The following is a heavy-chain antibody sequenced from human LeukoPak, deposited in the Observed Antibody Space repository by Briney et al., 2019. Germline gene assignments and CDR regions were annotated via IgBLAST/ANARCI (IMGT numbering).Heavy chain of an antibody. V-gene: IGHV3-30*02. J-gene: IGHJ6*03. Sequence: PGGSLRLSCAASGFTFSSYGIHWVRQAPGKGLEWAAFIRYDGSNKYHADSVKGRFTISRDNSKNTVYLQMNSLRPEDTAVYFCAKEYGYDYNYFYSMDVWGKGTTVTIPS. CDR3: AKEYGYDYNYFYSMDV. D-gene: IGHD1-1*01. CDR2: IRYDGSNK. CDR1: GFTFSSYG.